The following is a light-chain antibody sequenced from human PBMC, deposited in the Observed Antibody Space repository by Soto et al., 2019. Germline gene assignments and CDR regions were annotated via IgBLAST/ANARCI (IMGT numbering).Light chain of an antibody. Sequence: EIVMTQSPATLSVSPGESATLSCRASQSISSNLAWSQQKPGQAPRLLIYGASTRATGIPARFSGSGSGTEFTLTISSLQSEDFATYYCHQYNEWPPLFGQGTKVEIK. CDR3: HQYNEWPPL. J-gene: IGKJ1*01. CDR2: GAS. CDR1: QSISSN. V-gene: IGKV3-15*01.